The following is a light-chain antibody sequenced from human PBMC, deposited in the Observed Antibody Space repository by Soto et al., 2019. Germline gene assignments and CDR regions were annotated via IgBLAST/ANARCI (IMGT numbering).Light chain of an antibody. CDR1: SSDVCRYDS. J-gene: IGLJ1*01. CDR2: EVS. CDR3: SSYTSSRAYV. V-gene: IGLV2-14*01. Sequence: QSVLTQPRSVSGSPGQSVTISCTGTSSDVCRYDSVSWYQQQSGKAPKLMIHEVSNRPSGVSNRFSGSKSGNTASLTISGLQAEDEADYYCSSYTSSRAYVFGIGTKVTVL.